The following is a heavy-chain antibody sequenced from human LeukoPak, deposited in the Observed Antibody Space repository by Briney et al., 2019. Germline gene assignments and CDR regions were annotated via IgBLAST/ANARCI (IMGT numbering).Heavy chain of an antibody. J-gene: IGHJ3*02. D-gene: IGHD5-18*01. CDR1: GYSFSNYV. CDR2: ISGYDANT. CDR3: AREVDTAMVNAFDI. V-gene: IGHV1-18*01. Sequence: ASVKVSCKASGYSFSNYVINWVRQAPGEGLEWMGWISGYDANTKYAQRFQGRVTMTTDTSTNSGFLEVKSLTSDDTAVYFCAREVDTAMVNAFDIWGQGTMVIVSS.